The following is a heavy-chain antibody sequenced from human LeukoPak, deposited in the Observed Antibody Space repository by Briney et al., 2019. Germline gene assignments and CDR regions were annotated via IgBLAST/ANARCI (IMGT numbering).Heavy chain of an antibody. D-gene: IGHD2-2*01. CDR1: GFTFSSYG. CDR3: ARAEDCSSTSCPRAFDI. Sequence: GGSLRLSCAASGFTFSSYGMHWVRQAPGKGLEWVAVMWYDGSNKYYADSVKGRFTISRDNSKNTLYLQMNSLRAEDTAVYYCARAEDCSSTSCPRAFDIWGQGTMVTVSS. J-gene: IGHJ3*02. V-gene: IGHV3-33*01. CDR2: MWYDGSNK.